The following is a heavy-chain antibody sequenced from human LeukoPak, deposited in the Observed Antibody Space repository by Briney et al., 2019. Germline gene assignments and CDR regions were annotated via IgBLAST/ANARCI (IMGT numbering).Heavy chain of an antibody. CDR2: IYYSGST. V-gene: IGHV4-59*01. J-gene: IGHJ4*02. D-gene: IGHD2-2*01. CDR3: ARVGPDYYSDY. CDR1: GGSISSYY. Sequence: SETLSLTCTVSGGSISSYYWSWIRQPPGKGLEWIGYIYYSGSTNYNPSLKSRVTISVDTSKNQFSLKLSSVTAADTAVYYCARVGPDYYSDYWGQGTLVTVSS.